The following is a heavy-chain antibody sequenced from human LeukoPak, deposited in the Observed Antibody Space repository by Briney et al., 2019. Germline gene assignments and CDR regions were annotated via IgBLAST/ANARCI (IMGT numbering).Heavy chain of an antibody. D-gene: IGHD4-11*01. Sequence: SVKVSCKASGYTFTGYYIHWVRQAPGQGLEWMGWINPNSGGTNYAQKFQGRVTMTRDTSISTAYMELSRLTSDDTAVYYCARDAIVRDYSNSDYWGQGTLVTVSS. CDR3: ARDAIVRDYSNSDY. CDR2: INPNSGGT. V-gene: IGHV1-2*02. CDR1: GYTFTGYY. J-gene: IGHJ4*02.